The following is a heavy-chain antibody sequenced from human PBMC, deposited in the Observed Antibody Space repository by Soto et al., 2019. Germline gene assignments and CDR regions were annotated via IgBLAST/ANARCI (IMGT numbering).Heavy chain of an antibody. CDR3: ARVVVVGAVTNWFDP. D-gene: IGHD2-15*01. J-gene: IGHJ5*02. CDR1: GGSISSGGYY. CDR2: IYYSGST. V-gene: IGHV4-31*03. Sequence: PSETLSLTCTVSGGSISSGGYYWSWIRQHPGKGLEWIGYIYYSGSTYYNPSLKSRVTISVDTSKNQFSLKLSSVTAADTAVYYCARVVVVGAVTNWFDPWGQGPLVTVSS.